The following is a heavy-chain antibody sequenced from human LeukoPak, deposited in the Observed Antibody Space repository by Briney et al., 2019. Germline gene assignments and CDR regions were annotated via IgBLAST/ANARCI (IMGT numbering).Heavy chain of an antibody. V-gene: IGHV3-23*01. Sequence: GGSLRLSCAASGFTFDNYAMNWVRQAPGKGLEWVLGISGSGVNTYYADSVKGRFTISRDNSKNTLYLQLNSLRGEDTAIYYFAKDTSFYHGSHAMDLWGQGTPVTV. CDR2: ISGSGVNT. CDR1: GFTFDNYA. J-gene: IGHJ6*02. CDR3: AKDTSFYHGSHAMDL. D-gene: IGHD3-10*01.